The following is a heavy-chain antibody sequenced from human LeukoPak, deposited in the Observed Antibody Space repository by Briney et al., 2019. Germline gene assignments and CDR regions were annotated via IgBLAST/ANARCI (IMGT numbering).Heavy chain of an antibody. J-gene: IGHJ4*02. CDR2: IYYSGST. CDR3: ARGVMVVAATYFDY. D-gene: IGHD2-15*01. CDR1: GGSISSSSYY. V-gene: IGHV4-39*01. Sequence: PSETLSLACTVSGGSISSSSYYWGWIRQPPGKGLEWIGSIYYSGSTYYNPSLKSRVTISVDTSKNQFSLKLSSVTAADTAVYYCARGVMVVAATYFDYWGQGTLVTVSS.